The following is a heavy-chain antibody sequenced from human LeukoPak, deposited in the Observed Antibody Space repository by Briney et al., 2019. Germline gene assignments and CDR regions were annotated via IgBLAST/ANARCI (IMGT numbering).Heavy chain of an antibody. CDR2: ISSDAFQI. Sequence: GGSLRLSCAASGFTFRDHYMSWIRQAPGKGLEWVSYISSDAFQIYYADSVKGRFTISRDNVKNLLYLQMNSLRVEDTAVYYCTTDPALSHCSSTSCYIDDYWGQGTLVTVSS. J-gene: IGHJ4*02. V-gene: IGHV3-11*01. D-gene: IGHD2-2*02. CDR1: GFTFRDHY. CDR3: TTDPALSHCSSTSCYIDDY.